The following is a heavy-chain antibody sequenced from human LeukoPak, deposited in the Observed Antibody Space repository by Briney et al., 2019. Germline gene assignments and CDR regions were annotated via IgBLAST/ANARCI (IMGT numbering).Heavy chain of an antibody. CDR3: ATTLGSGWKFDY. CDR2: ISDDGSYK. CDR1: GFSFSSYS. V-gene: IGHV3-30*04. J-gene: IGHJ4*02. Sequence: GGSLRLSCAASGFSFSSYSMHWVRQAPGKGLEWVAIISDDGSYKSYADSVKGRFTISRDYSYNTLYLQMKSLRTDDTAVYYCATTLGSGWKFDYWGQGTLVTVSS. D-gene: IGHD6-19*01.